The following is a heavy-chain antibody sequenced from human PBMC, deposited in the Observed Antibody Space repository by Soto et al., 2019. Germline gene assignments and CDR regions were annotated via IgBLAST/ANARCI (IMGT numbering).Heavy chain of an antibody. J-gene: IGHJ5*02. Sequence: QVQLQESGPGLVKPSQTLSLTCTVSGGSISSGGYYWSWIRQHPGKGLEWIGYIYYSGSTYYNPSLKSRVTITVATSKNQFSLKLSSVTAADTAVYYCARDSLGYCSSTSCPIPYYNWFDPWGQGTLVTVSS. CDR1: GGSISSGGYY. V-gene: IGHV4-31*03. CDR3: ARDSLGYCSSTSCPIPYYNWFDP. CDR2: IYYSGST. D-gene: IGHD2-2*01.